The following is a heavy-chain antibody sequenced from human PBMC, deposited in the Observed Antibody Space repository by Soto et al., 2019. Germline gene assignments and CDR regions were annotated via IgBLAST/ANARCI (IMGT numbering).Heavy chain of an antibody. D-gene: IGHD1-26*01. J-gene: IGHJ1*01. CDR3: ARHGANSGXYSEYFQH. CDR1: GDSISSSTYF. Sequence: SETLSLTCTVSGDSISSSTYFWGWIRQPPGKGLECIGSVDYSGTTYYNTSLRTRATISVDTSKNQFSLKLSSVTAADTAVYYCARHGANSGXYSEYFQHWGQGTLGTVSS. CDR2: VDYSGTT. V-gene: IGHV4-39*01.